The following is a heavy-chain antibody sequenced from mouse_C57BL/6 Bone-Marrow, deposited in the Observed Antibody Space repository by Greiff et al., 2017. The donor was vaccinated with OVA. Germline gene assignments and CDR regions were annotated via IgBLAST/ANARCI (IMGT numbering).Heavy chain of an antibody. CDR2: IYPGNSDT. V-gene: IGHV1-5*01. CDR3: TRAGNPSGYGYYAMDY. D-gene: IGHD3-2*02. Sequence: EVQLQQSGTVLARPGASVKMSCKTSGYTFTSYWMHWVKQRPGQGLEWIGAIYPGNSDTSYNQKFKGKAKLTAVTSASTAYMELSSLTNEDSAVYYCTRAGNPSGYGYYAMDYWGQGTSVTVSS. CDR1: GYTFTSYW. J-gene: IGHJ4*01.